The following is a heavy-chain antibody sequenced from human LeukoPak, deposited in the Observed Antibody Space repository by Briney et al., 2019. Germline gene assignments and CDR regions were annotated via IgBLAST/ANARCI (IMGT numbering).Heavy chain of an antibody. Sequence: WGSLRLSCAASGFTFSAYTMHWVRQAPPRRLEWVAVISYDGSNIYYADSVRSRFIISRDNSKSTLYLQMNSVRAEDTDISVCARSYDSGGYCSFDYWGQGTLVTVSA. V-gene: IGHV3-30-3*01. CDR2: ISYDGSNI. CDR1: GFTFSAYT. D-gene: IGHD3-22*01. J-gene: IGHJ4*02. CDR3: ARSYDSGGYCSFDY.